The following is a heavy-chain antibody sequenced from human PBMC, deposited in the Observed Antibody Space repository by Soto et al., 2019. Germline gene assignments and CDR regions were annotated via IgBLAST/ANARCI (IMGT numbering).Heavy chain of an antibody. V-gene: IGHV1-46*01. CDR1: GYTFTSYY. Sequence: KVSCKASGYTFTSYYMHWVRQAPGQGLEWMGIINPSGGSTSYAQKFQGRVTMTRDTSTSTVYMELSSLRSEDTAVYYCARDQLYYNDFSGRPLNAFDVWGQGTMVTVSS. CDR3: ARDQLYYNDFSGRPLNAFDV. J-gene: IGHJ3*01. CDR2: INPSGGST. D-gene: IGHD3-22*01.